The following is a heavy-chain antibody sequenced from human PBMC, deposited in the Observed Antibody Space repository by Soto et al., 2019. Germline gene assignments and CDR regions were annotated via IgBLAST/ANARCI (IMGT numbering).Heavy chain of an antibody. CDR1: GFTFSSYS. V-gene: IGHV3-21*01. CDR3: ARDLIAARDFDY. D-gene: IGHD6-6*01. CDR2: ISSSSSYI. Sequence: EVQLVESGGGLVKPGGSLRLSCAASGFTFSSYSMNWVRQAPGKGLEWVSSISSSSSYIYYADSVKGRFTISRDNAKNSLYLQMNSLRAEDTAVYYCARDLIAARDFDYWGQGTLVTVSS. J-gene: IGHJ4*02.